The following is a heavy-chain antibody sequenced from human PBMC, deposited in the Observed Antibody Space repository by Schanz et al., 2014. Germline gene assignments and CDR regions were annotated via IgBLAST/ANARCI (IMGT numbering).Heavy chain of an antibody. D-gene: IGHD6-19*01. CDR2: IGGSDGNT. CDR3: ARRYSSGWYEFDY. CDR1: GYTFTRSG. Sequence: QVQLVQSGGEVKTPGASVKVSCKASGYTFTRSGISWVRQAPGQGLEWMGWIGGSDGNTNFARKFQGRVTMTTDTSTSTVYMSLSSLRSEDTAVYYCARRYSSGWYEFDYWGQGTLVTVSS. J-gene: IGHJ4*02. V-gene: IGHV1-18*01.